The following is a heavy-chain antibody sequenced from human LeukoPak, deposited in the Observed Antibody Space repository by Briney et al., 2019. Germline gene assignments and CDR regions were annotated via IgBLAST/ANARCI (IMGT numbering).Heavy chain of an antibody. CDR1: GFTFSSYW. CDR2: INTDGRST. V-gene: IGHV3-74*01. CDR3: ARVGYSYGKGYFDY. D-gene: IGHD5-18*01. J-gene: IGHJ4*02. Sequence: GGSLRLSCAASGFTFSSYWMHWVRQAPGKGRVWVSRINTDGRSTSYADSVKGRFTISRDNAKNTLYLQMNSLRAEDTAVYYCARVGYSYGKGYFDYWGQGTLVTVSS.